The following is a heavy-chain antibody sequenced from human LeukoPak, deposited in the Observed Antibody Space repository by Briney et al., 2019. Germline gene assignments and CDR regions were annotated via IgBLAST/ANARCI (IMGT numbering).Heavy chain of an antibody. V-gene: IGHV3-23*01. CDR1: GFTFSSYA. J-gene: IGHJ4*02. Sequence: PGGSLRLSCAASGFTFSSYAMSWVRQAPGKGLEWVSAISGSGGSTYYADSVKGRFTTSRDNSKNTLYLQMNSLRAEDTAVYYCAKDESGWDYFDYWGQGTLVTVSS. CDR2: ISGSGGST. D-gene: IGHD6-19*01. CDR3: AKDESGWDYFDY.